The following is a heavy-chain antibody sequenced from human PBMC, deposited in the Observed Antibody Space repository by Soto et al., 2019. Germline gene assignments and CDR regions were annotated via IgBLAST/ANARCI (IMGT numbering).Heavy chain of an antibody. CDR3: ARRLIRYLDWLEGHNYGMDV. Sequence: ASVKVSCKASGYTFTSYAMHWVRQAPGQRLEWIGWINAGNSNTKYSQKFQGRVTITRDTSASTAYMELSSLRSEDTAVYYCARRLIRYLDWLEGHNYGMDVWGQGTTVTVSS. CDR1: GYTFTSYA. CDR2: INAGNSNT. J-gene: IGHJ6*02. D-gene: IGHD3-9*01. V-gene: IGHV1-3*01.